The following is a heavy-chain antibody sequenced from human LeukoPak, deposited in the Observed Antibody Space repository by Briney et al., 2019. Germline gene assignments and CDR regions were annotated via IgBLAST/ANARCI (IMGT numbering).Heavy chain of an antibody. D-gene: IGHD2-8*01. V-gene: IGHV3-30*18. J-gene: IGHJ4*02. CDR3: AKLISGIRGDY. CDR1: GFTFSSYG. CDR2: ISYDGSNK. Sequence: PGGSLRLSCAASGFTFSSYGMHWVRQAPGKGLEWVAVISYDGSNKYYADSVKGRSTISRDNSKNTLYLQMNSLRAEDTAVYYCAKLISGIRGDYWGQGTLVTVSS.